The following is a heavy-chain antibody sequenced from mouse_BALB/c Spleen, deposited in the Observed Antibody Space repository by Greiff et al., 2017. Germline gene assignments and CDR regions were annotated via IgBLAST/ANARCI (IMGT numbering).Heavy chain of an antibody. J-gene: IGHJ4*01. CDR3: APTTPYYAMDY. D-gene: IGHD1-1*01. V-gene: IGHV1-82*01. Sequence: QVQLQQSGPELVKPGASVKISCKASGYAFSSSWMNWVKQRPGQGLEWIGRIYPGDGDTNYNGKFKGKATLTADKSSSTAYMQLSSLTSVDSAVFFCAPTTPYYAMDYWGQGTSVTVSS. CDR1: GYAFSSSW. CDR2: IYPGDGDT.